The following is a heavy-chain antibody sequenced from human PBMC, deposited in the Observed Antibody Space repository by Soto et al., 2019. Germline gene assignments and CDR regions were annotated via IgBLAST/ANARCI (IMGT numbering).Heavy chain of an antibody. J-gene: IGHJ4*02. CDR2: IHGGGST. Sequence: VQLVESGGGLIQPGGSLRLSCAASGFSVSNNHMTWVRQAAGKGLEWVSLIHGGGSTYYADSVKGRFTISRDNSKNPLYLQMDSLRAEDTAIYYCAGRLTTAASLDYWGQGTLVTVSS. CDR1: GFSVSNNH. D-gene: IGHD3-16*01. CDR3: AGRLTTAASLDY. V-gene: IGHV3-53*01.